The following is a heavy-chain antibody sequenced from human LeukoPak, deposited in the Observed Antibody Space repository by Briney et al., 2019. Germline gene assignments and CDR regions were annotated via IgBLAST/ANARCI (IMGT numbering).Heavy chain of an antibody. CDR1: GYDFANSW. CDR2: IYPRDSDT. J-gene: IGHJ4*02. V-gene: IGHV5-51*01. Sequence: GESLKISCTASGYDFANSWIGWVRQMPGKGLEGMGIIYPRDSDTIYSPSFQGQVTISADKSIRTAYLQWSSLTASDTAMYYCARGERAMATRKAGFDYWGQGTLVTVSS. CDR3: ARGERAMATRKAGFDY. D-gene: IGHD5-24*01.